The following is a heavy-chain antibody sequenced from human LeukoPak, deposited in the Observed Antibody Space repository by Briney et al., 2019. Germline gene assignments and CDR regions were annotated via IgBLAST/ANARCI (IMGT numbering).Heavy chain of an antibody. CDR2: ISGNGYNT. D-gene: IGHD2-15*01. V-gene: IGHV3-23*01. Sequence: GGSLRLSCAASGFTVSINYMRWVRQAPGKGLEWVSAISGNGYNTYYADSVKGRFTISRDNSKNTLFLQMYSLRAEDTALYYCAQVTCPGVSCPAYYYGMGVWGQGTTVTVSS. CDR3: AQVTCPGVSCPAYYYGMGV. J-gene: IGHJ6*02. CDR1: GFTVSINY.